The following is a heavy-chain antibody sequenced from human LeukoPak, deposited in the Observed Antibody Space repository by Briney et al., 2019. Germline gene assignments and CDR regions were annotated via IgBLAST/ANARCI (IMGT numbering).Heavy chain of an antibody. Sequence: GGSLRLSCAASGFTFSSYIMDWVRQAPGKGLEWVASISRNSTYIHYADSVKGRFTISRDNARNSLFLQMNSLRAEDTAIYYCASDEGNYFDYWGQGTLVTVSS. J-gene: IGHJ4*02. CDR3: ASDEGNYFDY. CDR2: ISRNSTYI. CDR1: GFTFSSYI. V-gene: IGHV3-21*01.